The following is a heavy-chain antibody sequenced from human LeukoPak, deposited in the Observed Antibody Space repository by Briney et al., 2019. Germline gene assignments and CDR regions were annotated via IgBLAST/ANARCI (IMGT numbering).Heavy chain of an antibody. CDR1: GFTFSDYY. CDR3: ARDWYCSSSICYTDRNWFDP. D-gene: IGHD2-2*02. CDR2: ISTTSSYT. V-gene: IGHV3-11*05. Sequence: KPGGSLRLSCAASGFTFSDYYMSWIRQAPGKGLEWVSYISTTSSYTDYADSVRGRFTISRDYAKNLLYLQMNSLRPEDTAVYYCARDWYCSSSICYTDRNWFDPWGQGTLVTVSS. J-gene: IGHJ5*02.